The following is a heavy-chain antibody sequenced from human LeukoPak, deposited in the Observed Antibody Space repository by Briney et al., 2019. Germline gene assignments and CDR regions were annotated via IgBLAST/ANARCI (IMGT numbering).Heavy chain of an antibody. D-gene: IGHD2-8*01. CDR2: ISAYNGNT. Sequence: ASVKVSCKASGYTFTSYGISWVRQAPGQGLEWMGWISAYNGNTNYAQKLQGRVTMTTDTSTSTAYMELRSLRSDDTAVYYCAGSLGYCTSNVCYLKYWGRGTLVTVSS. J-gene: IGHJ4*02. V-gene: IGHV1-18*01. CDR1: GYTFTSYG. CDR3: AGSLGYCTSNVCYLKY.